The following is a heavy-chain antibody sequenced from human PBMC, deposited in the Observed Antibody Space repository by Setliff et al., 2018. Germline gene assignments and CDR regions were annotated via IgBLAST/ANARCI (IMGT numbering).Heavy chain of an antibody. D-gene: IGHD2-15*01. V-gene: IGHV1-3*01. CDR3: AREPHLRYCSGGSCYSLLMDV. Sequence: ASVKVSCKASGYTFTSYAMHWVRQAPGQRLEWMGWINAGNGNTKYSQKFQGRVTITRDTSASTAYMELSSLRSEDTAVYYCAREPHLRYCSGGSCYSLLMDVWGQGTTVTVSS. CDR2: INAGNGNT. J-gene: IGHJ6*02. CDR1: GYTFTSYA.